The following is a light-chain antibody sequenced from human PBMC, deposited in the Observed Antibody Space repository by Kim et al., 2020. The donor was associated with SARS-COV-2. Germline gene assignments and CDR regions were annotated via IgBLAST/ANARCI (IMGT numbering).Light chain of an antibody. V-gene: IGLV2-14*03. CDR1: SNDVGGYDY. Sequence: GQSITISCTGNSNDVGGYDYFSWYQQHPGKALKIMIFDVANRPSGVSNRFSGSKSGNTASLTISGLQAEDEADYYCASYTGSNTLVFGGGTQLTVL. J-gene: IGLJ2*01. CDR3: ASYTGSNTLV. CDR2: DVA.